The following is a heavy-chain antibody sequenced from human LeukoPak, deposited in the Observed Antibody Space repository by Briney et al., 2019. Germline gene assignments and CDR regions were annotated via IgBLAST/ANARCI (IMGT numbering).Heavy chain of an antibody. CDR2: IWFDGSNE. V-gene: IGHV3-33*06. J-gene: IGHJ4*02. Sequence: GGSLRLSCVVSGFTFSSYGMHWVRQTPGKGLEWVAAIWFDGSNEYYADSVKGRLTISRDNSKNTLYLQMNSLRAEDTGIYYCVKDLGPHSGWPDYWGQGTLVTVSS. CDR1: GFTFSSYG. CDR3: VKDLGPHSGWPDY. D-gene: IGHD6-19*01.